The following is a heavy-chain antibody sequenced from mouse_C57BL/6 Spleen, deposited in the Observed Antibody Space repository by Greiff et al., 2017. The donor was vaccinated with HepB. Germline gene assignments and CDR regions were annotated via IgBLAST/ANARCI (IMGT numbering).Heavy chain of an antibody. D-gene: IGHD1-1*01. CDR2: IDPENGDT. CDR3: TTQYYYGSSSFDY. V-gene: IGHV14-4*01. CDR1: GFNIKDDY. Sequence: VHVKQSGAELVRPGASVKLSCTASGFNIKDDYMHWVKQRPEQGLEWIGWIDPENGDTEYASKFQGKATITADTSSNTAYLQLSSLTSEDTAVYYCTTQYYYGSSSFDYWGQGTTLTVSS. J-gene: IGHJ2*01.